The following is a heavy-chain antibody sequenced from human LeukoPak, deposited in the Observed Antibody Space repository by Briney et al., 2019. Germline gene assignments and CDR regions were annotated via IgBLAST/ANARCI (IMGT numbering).Heavy chain of an antibody. CDR3: ARDHWRRWLQSIDY. CDR1: GFTFSSYA. Sequence: GGSLRLSCAASGFTFSSYAMHWVRQAPGKGLEWVAVISYDGSNKYYADSVKGRFTISRDNSKNTLYLQMNSLRAEDTAVYYCARDHWRRWLQSIDYWGQGTLVTVSS. CDR2: ISYDGSNK. V-gene: IGHV3-30-3*01. D-gene: IGHD5-24*01. J-gene: IGHJ4*02.